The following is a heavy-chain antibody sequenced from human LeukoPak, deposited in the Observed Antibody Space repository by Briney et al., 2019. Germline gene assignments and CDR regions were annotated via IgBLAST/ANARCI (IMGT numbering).Heavy chain of an antibody. CDR1: GDSVSSRSYY. CDR3: ARGHSPVTTKVSYFQH. Sequence: SETLSLTCTVSGDSVSSRSYYWSWIRQPPGKGLEWIGEINHSGSTNYNPSLKSRVTILVDTSKNQFSLKLSSVTAADTAVYYCARGHSPVTTKVSYFQHWGQGTLVTVSS. D-gene: IGHD4-17*01. CDR2: INHSGST. J-gene: IGHJ1*01. V-gene: IGHV4-61*01.